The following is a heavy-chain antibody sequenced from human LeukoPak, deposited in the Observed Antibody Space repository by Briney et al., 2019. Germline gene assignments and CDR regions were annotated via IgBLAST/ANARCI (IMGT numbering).Heavy chain of an antibody. V-gene: IGHV4-30-4*01. CDR2: IYYSGST. CDR1: GDSISSGDHF. J-gene: IGHJ4*02. Sequence: SETLSLTCTVSGDSISSGDHFWSWIRQPPGKGLEWIGYIYYSGSTYYNPSLKSRVTISVDTSKNQFSLKLSSVTAADTAVYYCARSYYYDSSGYYDYWGQGTLVTVSS. D-gene: IGHD3-22*01. CDR3: ARSYYYDSSGYYDY.